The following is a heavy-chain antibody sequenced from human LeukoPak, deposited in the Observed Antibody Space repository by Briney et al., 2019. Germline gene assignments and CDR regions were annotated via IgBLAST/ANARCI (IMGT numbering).Heavy chain of an antibody. CDR1: GYTSTSYG. CDR3: ARSQYGSGSYSPFDY. CDR2: ISAYNGNT. J-gene: IGHJ4*02. D-gene: IGHD3-10*01. V-gene: IGHV1-18*01. Sequence: GASVKVSCKASGYTSTSYGISWVRQAPGQGLEWMGWISAYNGNTNYAQNLQGRVTMTTDTSTSTAYMDLRSLRSDDTAVYYCARSQYGSGSYSPFDYWGQGTLVTVSS.